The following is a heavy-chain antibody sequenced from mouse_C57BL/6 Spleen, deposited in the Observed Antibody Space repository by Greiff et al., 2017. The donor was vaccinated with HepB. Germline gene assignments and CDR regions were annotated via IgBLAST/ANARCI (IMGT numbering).Heavy chain of an antibody. CDR2: ISSGSSTI. CDR3: ARREYYGFDY. D-gene: IGHD1-1*01. CDR1: GFTFSDYG. V-gene: IGHV5-17*01. J-gene: IGHJ2*01. Sequence: EVKLEESGGGLVKPGGSLKLSCAASGFTFSDYGMHWVRQAPEKGLEWVAYISSGSSTIYYADTVKGRFTISRNNAKNTLFLQMTSLRSEDTAMYYCARREYYGFDYWGQGTTLTVSS.